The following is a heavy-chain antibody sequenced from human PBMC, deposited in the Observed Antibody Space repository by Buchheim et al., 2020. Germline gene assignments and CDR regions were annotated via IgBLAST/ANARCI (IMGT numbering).Heavy chain of an antibody. CDR1: GGSINNYY. CDR2: IYYSGST. V-gene: IGHV4-59*01. J-gene: IGHJ4*02. D-gene: IGHD5-18*01. Sequence: QVQLQESGPGLVKPSETLSLTCTVSGGSINNYYWSWIRQPPGKGLEWIGYIYYSGSTNYNPSLKSRVTISVDTSKNQFSLKLSSVTAADTAMYYCARGGYSYDYYFDYWGQGTL. CDR3: ARGGYSYDYYFDY.